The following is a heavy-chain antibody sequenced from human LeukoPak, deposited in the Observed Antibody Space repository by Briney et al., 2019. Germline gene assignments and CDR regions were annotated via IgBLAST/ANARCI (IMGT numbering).Heavy chain of an antibody. V-gene: IGHV1-18*01. D-gene: IGHD3-10*01. J-gene: IGHJ4*02. CDR3: ARVAYYYGSGKLGDY. Sequence: ASVKVSCKASGYTFTSYGISWVRQAPGQGLEWMGWISAYNGNTNYAQKLQGRVTMTTDTSTSTAYMELRSLRSDDTAVYYCARVAYYYGSGKLGDYWGQGTLVTVSS. CDR2: ISAYNGNT. CDR1: GYTFTSYG.